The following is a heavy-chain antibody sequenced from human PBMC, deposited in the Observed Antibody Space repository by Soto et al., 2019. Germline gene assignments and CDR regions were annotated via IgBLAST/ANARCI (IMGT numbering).Heavy chain of an antibody. CDR3: ATEADAGWREGSAFDI. Sequence: QVQLVQSGAEVKKPGASVKVSCKASGYTFTSYAMHWVRQAPGQRLEWMGWINAGNGNTKYSQKFQGRVTITRDTSASTAYMELSSLRSVDTAVYYCATEADAGWREGSAFDIWGHGTMVTVSS. V-gene: IGHV1-3*01. D-gene: IGHD6-19*01. CDR2: INAGNGNT. J-gene: IGHJ3*02. CDR1: GYTFTSYA.